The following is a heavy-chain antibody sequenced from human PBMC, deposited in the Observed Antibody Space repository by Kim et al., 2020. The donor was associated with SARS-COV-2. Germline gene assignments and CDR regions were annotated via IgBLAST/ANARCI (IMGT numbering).Heavy chain of an antibody. J-gene: IGHJ4*02. D-gene: IGHD6-13*01. CDR1: GYTFTSNS. Sequence: ASVKVSCKASGYTFTSNSVSWVRQAPGQGLEWMGWISTYSGQTNYAQKLQGRVTMTTDTSTSTAYMELRTLRSDDTAVYFCARDRWQQLVTGVFDDWGQGTMVTVSS. CDR2: ISTYSGQT. V-gene: IGHV1-18*04. CDR3: ARDRWQQLVTGVFDD.